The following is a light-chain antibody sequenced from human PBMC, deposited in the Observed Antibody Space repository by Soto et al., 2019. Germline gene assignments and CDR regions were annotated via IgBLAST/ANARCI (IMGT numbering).Light chain of an antibody. J-gene: IGKJ5*01. Sequence: EIVLTQSPATLSLXPGXXXXXXXXXSQSVTNYLAWYQQKAGQAPRLLIYETIHRATGIPARFSGSGSGTDFTLTISSLEPEDFAVYYCQHRSHWLITFGQG. CDR2: ETI. CDR1: QSVTNY. V-gene: IGKV3-11*01. CDR3: QHRSHWLIT.